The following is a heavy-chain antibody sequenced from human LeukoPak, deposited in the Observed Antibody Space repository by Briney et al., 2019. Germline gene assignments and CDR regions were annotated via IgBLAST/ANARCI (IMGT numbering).Heavy chain of an antibody. J-gene: IGHJ3*02. V-gene: IGHV5-51*01. CDR1: GYSFTSYW. D-gene: IGHD1-26*01. CDR3: ARLQGAGGADNAFDI. Sequence: GESLKISCKGSGYSFTSYWIGWVRQMPGKGLEWMGIIYPGDSDTRYSPSFQGRVTISADKSISTAYLQWSSLKASDTAMYYCARLQGAGGADNAFDIWGQGTMVTVSS. CDR2: IYPGDSDT.